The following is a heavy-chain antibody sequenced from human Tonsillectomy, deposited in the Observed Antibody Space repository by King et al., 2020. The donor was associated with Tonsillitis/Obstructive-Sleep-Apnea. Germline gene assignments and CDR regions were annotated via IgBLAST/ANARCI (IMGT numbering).Heavy chain of an antibody. CDR3: AKQHTAMVILDKYYFDY. CDR2: ISGDGGST. D-gene: IGHD5-18*01. CDR1: GFTFDDYA. V-gene: IGHV3-43*02. J-gene: IGHJ4*02. Sequence: VQLVESGGGVVQPGGSLRLSCAASGFTFDDYAMHWVRQAPGKGLEWVSLISGDGGSTYYADSVKGRFTISRDNSKNSLHLQMNSLRTEDTALYYCAKQHTAMVILDKYYFDYWGQGTLVTVSS.